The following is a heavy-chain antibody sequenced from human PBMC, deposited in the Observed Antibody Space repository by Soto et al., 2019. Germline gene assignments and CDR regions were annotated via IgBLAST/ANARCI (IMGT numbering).Heavy chain of an antibody. CDR2: VSGTGGST. CDR1: GFTFSKFA. D-gene: IGHD5-12*01. J-gene: IGHJ4*02. V-gene: IGHV3-23*01. Sequence: EVQLLESGGGLVQPGGSLRLSCAASGFTFSKFAMNWVRQAPGKGLEWVSTVSGTGGSTYYADSVRGRFTISRDSSKNTLYLEMNSVRAEDTAVYYCAKARLILAGGYDFESGYFDYSGQGTLVTVSS. CDR3: AKARLILAGGYDFESGYFDY.